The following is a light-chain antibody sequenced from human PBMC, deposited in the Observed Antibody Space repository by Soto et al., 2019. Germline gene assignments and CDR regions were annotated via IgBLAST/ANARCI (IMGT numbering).Light chain of an antibody. V-gene: IGKV3-11*01. J-gene: IGKJ5*01. CDR3: QQRSNLPPT. CDR2: DAS. CDR1: QSVSSY. Sequence: EIVLTQSPATLSLSPGERATLSCRASQSVSSYLAWYQQKPGQAPRLLIYDASNRATGIPDRFSGGGSGTDFTLTISSLEPEDFAIYYCQQRSNLPPTFGQGTRLEIK.